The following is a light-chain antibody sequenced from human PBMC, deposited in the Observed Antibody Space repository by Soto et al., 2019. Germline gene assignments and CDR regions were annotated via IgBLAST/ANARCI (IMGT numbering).Light chain of an antibody. CDR2: GAS. Sequence: EIVLTQSPGTLSLSPGERAILSCRASQSVNSNYLAWYQQKPGQAPRLLIYGASNRATGIPDRFSGSGSGTDFTLTISRLEPEDFAVYYCQQYGSSGTFGQGTKVDIK. CDR3: QQYGSSGT. J-gene: IGKJ1*01. CDR1: QSVNSNY. V-gene: IGKV3-20*01.